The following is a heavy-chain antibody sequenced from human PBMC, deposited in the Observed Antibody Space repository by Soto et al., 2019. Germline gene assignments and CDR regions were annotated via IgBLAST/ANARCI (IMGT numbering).Heavy chain of an antibody. CDR3: ASEYCSGGSCYYYGMDV. CDR1: GFTFSSYG. D-gene: IGHD2-15*01. Sequence: QVQLVESGGGVVQPGRSLRLSCTASGFTFSSYGMHWVRQAPGEGLEWVAVIWYDGSNKYYADSVKGRFTISRDNSKNPLYLQMNSLRAEDTAVYYCASEYCSGGSCYYYGMDVWGQGTTVTVSS. CDR2: IWYDGSNK. J-gene: IGHJ6*02. V-gene: IGHV3-33*01.